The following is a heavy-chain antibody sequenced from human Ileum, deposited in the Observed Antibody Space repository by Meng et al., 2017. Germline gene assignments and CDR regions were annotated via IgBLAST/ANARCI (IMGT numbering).Heavy chain of an antibody. CDR1: GCSVSCNLAA. J-gene: IGHJ4*02. D-gene: IGHD3-3*01. Sequence: QVQLQQSGPGLVKSSQTLSRTCAVSGCSVSCNLAAWNWIRQSPLRGLEWLGRTYYRSKWYSEYAVSVKSRISITPDTSKNQFSLQMNSVTPEDTAVYYCASGSGSLDYWGPGTLVTVSS. CDR2: TYYRSKWYS. V-gene: IGHV6-1*01. CDR3: ASGSGSLDY.